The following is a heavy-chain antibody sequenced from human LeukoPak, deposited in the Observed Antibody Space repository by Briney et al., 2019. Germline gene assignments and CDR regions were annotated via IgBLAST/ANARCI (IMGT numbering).Heavy chain of an antibody. Sequence: GGCLRLSCAASGFTFSDYYMSWIRQAPGKGLEWVSYISSSSSYTNYADSVKGRFTISRDNAKNSLYLQMNSLRAEDTAVYYCARDGSGSPDYWGQGTLVTVSS. J-gene: IGHJ4*02. V-gene: IGHV3-11*06. CDR3: ARDGSGSPDY. D-gene: IGHD3-10*01. CDR1: GFTFSDYY. CDR2: ISSSSSYT.